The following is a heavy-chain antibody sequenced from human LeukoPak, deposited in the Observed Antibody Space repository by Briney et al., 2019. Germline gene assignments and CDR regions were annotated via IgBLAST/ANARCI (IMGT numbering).Heavy chain of an antibody. J-gene: IGHJ4*02. CDR1: GYTFTGYY. V-gene: IGHV1-2*02. Sequence: ASVKVSCKASGYTFTGYYMHWVRQAPGQGLEWMGWINPNSGGTNYAQKFQGRVTMTRDTSISTAYMELSRLRSDDTAVYYCARETRGPYSGSYWREYYFDYWGQGTLVTVSS. CDR2: INPNSGGT. CDR3: ARETRGPYSGSYWREYYFDY. D-gene: IGHD1-26*01.